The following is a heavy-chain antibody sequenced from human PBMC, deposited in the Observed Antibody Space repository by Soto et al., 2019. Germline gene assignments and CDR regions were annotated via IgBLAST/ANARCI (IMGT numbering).Heavy chain of an antibody. CDR3: TRDRSIWDTAMPSYYYYGMDV. V-gene: IGHV3-23*01. CDR1: GFTFCSHA. J-gene: IGHJ6*02. CDR2: ISGSGGST. D-gene: IGHD5-18*01. Sequence: GSLRLSCAAPGFTFCSHALSWVRPAPGKGLGGGSTISGSGGSTHYADSVKGRFTISRDDSKSIAYLQMNSLKTEDTAVYYCTRDRSIWDTAMPSYYYYGMDVWGQGTTVTVSS.